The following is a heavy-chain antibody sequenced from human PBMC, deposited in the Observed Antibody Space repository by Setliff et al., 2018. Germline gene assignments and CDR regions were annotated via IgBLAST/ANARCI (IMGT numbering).Heavy chain of an antibody. V-gene: IGHV4-34*01. D-gene: IGHD3-22*01. Sequence: SETLSPTCAVYGGSFSTYYWNWIRQPPGKGLEWIGEINHSGSTNYNPSLKSRVTISVDTSKNQFSLKLRSVTAADTAVYYCASPRLSYYDNGAFPSDAFDLWGQGTMVTVSS. CDR3: ASPRLSYYDNGAFPSDAFDL. CDR2: INHSGST. CDR1: GGSFSTYY. J-gene: IGHJ3*01.